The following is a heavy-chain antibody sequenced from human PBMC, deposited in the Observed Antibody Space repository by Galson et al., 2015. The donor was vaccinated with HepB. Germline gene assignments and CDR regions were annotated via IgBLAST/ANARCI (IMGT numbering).Heavy chain of an antibody. CDR3: ARGEGVSGWYALDY. J-gene: IGHJ4*02. D-gene: IGHD6-19*01. CDR2: ISYDGSNK. CDR1: GFTFGSYA. Sequence: SLRLSCAASGFTFGSYAMHWVRQAPGKGLEWVAVISYDGSNKYYADSVKGRFTISRDNSKNTLYLQMNSLRAEDTAVYYCARGEGVSGWYALDYWGQGTLVTVSS. V-gene: IGHV3-30*04.